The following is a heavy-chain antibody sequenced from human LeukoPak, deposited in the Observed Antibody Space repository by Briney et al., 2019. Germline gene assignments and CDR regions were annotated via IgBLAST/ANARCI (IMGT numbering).Heavy chain of an antibody. CDR1: GFTFSSYG. CDR3: AKAGYSSEEDYFDY. J-gene: IGHJ4*02. D-gene: IGHD6-19*01. CDR2: ISYDGSNR. Sequence: GSSLRLSCAASGFTFSSYGMHWVRQAPGKGLEWVAVISYDGSNRYYADSVKGRFTISRDNSKNTLYLQMNSLRAEDTAVYYCAKAGYSSEEDYFDYWGQGTLVTVSS. V-gene: IGHV3-30*18.